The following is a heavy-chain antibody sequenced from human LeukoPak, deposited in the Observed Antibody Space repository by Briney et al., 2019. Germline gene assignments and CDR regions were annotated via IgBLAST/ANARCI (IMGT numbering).Heavy chain of an antibody. V-gene: IGHV4-59*01. D-gene: IGHD6-19*01. CDR3: ASSPCLSCGCRLFDY. CDR1: SGSISSYY. J-gene: IGHJ4*02. Sequence: SETLSLTSTVSSGSISSYYWSWIRQPPGKGLEWIGYIYYSGSTNYNPSLKSRVTISLDTSKNQFSLKLSSVTAADTAVYYCASSPCLSCGCRLFDYWGQGTLVTVSS. CDR2: IYYSGST.